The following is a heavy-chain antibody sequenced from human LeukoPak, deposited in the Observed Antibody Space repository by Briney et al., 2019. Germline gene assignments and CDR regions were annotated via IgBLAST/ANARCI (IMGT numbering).Heavy chain of an antibody. CDR1: GFTFSSCE. V-gene: IGHV3-48*03. CDR2: ISSSGSTI. Sequence: GGSLRLSCAASGFTFSSCEMNWVRQAPGKGLEWVSYISSSGSTIYYADSVKGRFTISRDNAKNSLYLQMNSLRAEDTAVYYCARDLSSGWYLSSASYYFDYWGQGTLVTVSS. J-gene: IGHJ4*02. CDR3: ARDLSSGWYLSSASYYFDY. D-gene: IGHD6-19*01.